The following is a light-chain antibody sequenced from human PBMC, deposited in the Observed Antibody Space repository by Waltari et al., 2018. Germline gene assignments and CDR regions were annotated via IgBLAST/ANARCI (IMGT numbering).Light chain of an antibody. CDR3: QHGYGTPFT. CDR2: KAS. CDR1: ENVNSY. J-gene: IGKJ3*01. V-gene: IGKV1-39*01. Sequence: DIQMTQSPSPLSASVGDRVTITCRASENVNSYLNWYQQKPGKAPKLLIYKASTLQSGVPSRFSGSGSGTDYTFTISSLQSEDVATYYCQHGYGTPFTFGPGTKLDIK.